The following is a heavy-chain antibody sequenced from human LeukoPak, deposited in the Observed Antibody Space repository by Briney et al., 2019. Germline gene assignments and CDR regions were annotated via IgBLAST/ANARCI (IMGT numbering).Heavy chain of an antibody. CDR1: GGSISSAGYS. CDR3: ARRSEWELPHFDY. Sequence: SETLSLTCTVSGGSISSAGYSWSWIRPPPGKGLEWIGYIYYSGSTYYNPSLKSRVTIAVDTSKNQFSLRLSSVTAADTAVYYCARRSEWELPHFDYWGQGTLVTVSS. J-gene: IGHJ4*02. CDR2: IYYSGST. V-gene: IGHV4-31*03. D-gene: IGHD1-26*01.